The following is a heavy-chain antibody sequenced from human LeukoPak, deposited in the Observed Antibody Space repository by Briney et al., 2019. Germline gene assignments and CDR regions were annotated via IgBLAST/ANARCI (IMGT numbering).Heavy chain of an antibody. CDR3: ARDGVLSGNRGFDY. CDR2: IIPIFGTA. J-gene: IGHJ4*02. D-gene: IGHD3-10*01. V-gene: IGHV1-69*13. Sequence: EASVKVSCKASGGTFSSYAISWVRQAPGQGLEWMGGIIPIFGTANYAQKFQGRVTITADESTSTAYMELSSLRSEDTAVYYCARDGVLSGNRGFDYWGQGTLVTVSS. CDR1: GGTFSSYA.